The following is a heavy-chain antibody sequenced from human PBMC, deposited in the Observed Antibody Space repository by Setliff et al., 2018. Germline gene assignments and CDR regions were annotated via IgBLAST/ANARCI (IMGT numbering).Heavy chain of an antibody. J-gene: IGHJ3*02. Sequence: SVKVSCKASGYTFTSYAISWVRQAPGQGLEWMGGIIPILGIANYAQKFQGRVTITADKSTSTAYMELSSLRSEDTAVYYCATGQPGHEAFDIWGQGTMVTVSS. CDR2: IIPILGIA. V-gene: IGHV1-69*10. CDR1: GYTFTSYA. CDR3: ATGQPGHEAFDI.